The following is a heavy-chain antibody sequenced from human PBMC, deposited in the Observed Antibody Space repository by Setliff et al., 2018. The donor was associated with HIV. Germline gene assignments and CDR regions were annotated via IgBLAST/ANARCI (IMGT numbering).Heavy chain of an antibody. J-gene: IGHJ4*02. CDR3: ARSTTAD. V-gene: IGHV1-2*02. D-gene: IGHD4-17*01. CDR1: GYTFTDYY. CDR2: IYPNNGGT. Sequence: ASVKVSCKASGYTFTDYYIHWVRQAPGQGLEWMGWIYPNNGGTNYAQKFQGRVTMTRDTSISTAYMELNRLRSDDTAVYYCARSTTADWGQGTLVTVSS.